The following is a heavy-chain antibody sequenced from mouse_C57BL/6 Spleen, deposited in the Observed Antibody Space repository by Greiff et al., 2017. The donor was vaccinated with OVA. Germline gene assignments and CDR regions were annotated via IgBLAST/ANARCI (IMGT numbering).Heavy chain of an antibody. CDR3: AGGGNPFDY. CDR2: INPNNGGT. J-gene: IGHJ2*01. Sequence: VQLQQSGPELVKPGASVKISCKASGYTFTDYYMNWVKQSHGKSLEWIGDINPNNGGTSYNQKFKGKATLTVDKSSSTAYMELRSLTSEDSAVYYCAGGGNPFDYWGQGTTLTVSS. D-gene: IGHD2-1*01. CDR1: GYTFTDYY. V-gene: IGHV1-26*01.